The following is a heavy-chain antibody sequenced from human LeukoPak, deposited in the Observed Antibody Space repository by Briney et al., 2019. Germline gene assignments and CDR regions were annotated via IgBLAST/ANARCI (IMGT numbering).Heavy chain of an antibody. V-gene: IGHV3-74*01. J-gene: IGHJ3*02. Sequence: GGSLRLSCAASGFTFSSYWMHWVRQAPGKGLVWVSRINSDGSSTSYADSVKGRFTISRDNAKNTLYLQMNSLRAEDTAVYYCAKARLGVVVAATPTDAFDIWGQGTMVTVSS. D-gene: IGHD2-15*01. CDR1: GFTFSSYW. CDR2: INSDGSST. CDR3: AKARLGVVVAATPTDAFDI.